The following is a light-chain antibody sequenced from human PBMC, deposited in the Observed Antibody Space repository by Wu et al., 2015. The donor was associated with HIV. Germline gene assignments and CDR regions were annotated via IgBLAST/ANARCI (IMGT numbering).Light chain of an antibody. CDR1: QSVSSSS. V-gene: IGKV3-20*01. CDR2: TTS. CDR3: QQYGSSPLT. J-gene: IGKJ4*01. Sequence: EIVLTQSPGTLSLSPGERATLSCRASQSVSSSSLTWYQQKPGQAPRLLIYTTSSRATGIPDRFSGSGSGTDFTLTIRRLEPEDFAVYYCQQYGSSPLTFGGGTKVEIK.